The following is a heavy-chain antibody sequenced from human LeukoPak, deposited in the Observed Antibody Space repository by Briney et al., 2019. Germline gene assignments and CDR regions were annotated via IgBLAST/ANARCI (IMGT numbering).Heavy chain of an antibody. D-gene: IGHD3-9*01. CDR3: ARDHILTGYFPDY. Sequence: GGSLRLSCAASGFTFSNYWMSWVRQAPGEGLEWVANIKQDGSDKYYVDSVKGRFTISRDNAKNSLYLQMNSLRAEDTAVYYCARDHILTGYFPDYWGQGTLVTVSS. V-gene: IGHV3-7*01. CDR2: IKQDGSDK. J-gene: IGHJ4*02. CDR1: GFTFSNYW.